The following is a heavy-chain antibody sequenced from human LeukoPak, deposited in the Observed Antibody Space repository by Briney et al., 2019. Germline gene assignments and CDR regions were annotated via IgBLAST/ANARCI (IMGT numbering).Heavy chain of an antibody. Sequence: GGSLRLSCAASGFTFINAWMAWVRQAPGKGLEWVGRIKAKAHGGTIEYAAPVKGRFTISRDDSKNTLYLQMNSLKTEDTAVYYCTTRGEQLARWYYYYMDVWGKGTTVTVSS. CDR1: GFTFINAW. CDR2: IKAKAHGGTI. D-gene: IGHD6-6*01. CDR3: TTRGEQLARWYYYYMDV. J-gene: IGHJ6*03. V-gene: IGHV3-15*01.